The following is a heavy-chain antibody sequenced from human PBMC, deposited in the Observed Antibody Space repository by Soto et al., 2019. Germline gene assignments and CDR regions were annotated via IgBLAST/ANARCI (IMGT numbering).Heavy chain of an antibody. D-gene: IGHD5-18*01. CDR1: GFPVSSNY. CDR3: ARIASDTALSSPLDY. V-gene: IGHV3-66*01. J-gene: IGHJ4*02. Sequence: PGGSLRLSCAASGFPVSSNYTSWVRQAPGKGLEWVSVIYSGGSTYYADSVKGRFTISRDDSKNTLYLQMNSLRAEDTAVYYCARIASDTALSSPLDYWGQGTLVTVSS. CDR2: IYSGGST.